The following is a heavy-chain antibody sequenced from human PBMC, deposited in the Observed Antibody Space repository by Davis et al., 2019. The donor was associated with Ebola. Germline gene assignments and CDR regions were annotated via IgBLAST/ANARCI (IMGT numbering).Heavy chain of an antibody. D-gene: IGHD1-26*01. V-gene: IGHV1-18*01. Sequence: APVKVSCKASGGTFSSYGISWVRQAPGQGLEWMGWISAYNGNTNYAQKLQGRVTMTTDTSRSTAYMELRSLRSDDTAVYYCAREAGATTRIYDSWGQGTLVTVSS. CDR3: AREAGATTRIYDS. CDR1: GGTFSSYG. J-gene: IGHJ5*01. CDR2: ISAYNGNT.